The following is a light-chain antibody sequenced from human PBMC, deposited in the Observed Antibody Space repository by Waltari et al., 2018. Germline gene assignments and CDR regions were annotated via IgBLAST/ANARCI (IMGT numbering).Light chain of an antibody. J-gene: IGKJ3*01. Sequence: AIRMTQSPSSFSASTGDRVTITCRASQGISGYLAWYQQKPGKAPKLLISAASSLQSGVPSRFSGSGSGTDFTLTISCLKSEDFATYFCQQYYTYPFTFGPGTKVDIK. CDR2: AAS. V-gene: IGKV1-8*01. CDR1: QGISGY. CDR3: QQYYTYPFT.